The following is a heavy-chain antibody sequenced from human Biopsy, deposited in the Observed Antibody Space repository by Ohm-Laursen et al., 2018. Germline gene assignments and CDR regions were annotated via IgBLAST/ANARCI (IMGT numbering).Heavy chain of an antibody. D-gene: IGHD3-10*01. CDR2: IRSKTKRYET. CDR3: ALEGAGFDN. Sequence: SLRVSCAASGFTFRASAVHWVRQASGKGLAWVDRIRSKTKRYETAYAASGPGRYTISREDSKNTTYVQMNSLKTEDTAVYYCALEGAGFDNWGQGTLVTVSS. CDR1: GFTFRASA. V-gene: IGHV3-73*01. J-gene: IGHJ4*02.